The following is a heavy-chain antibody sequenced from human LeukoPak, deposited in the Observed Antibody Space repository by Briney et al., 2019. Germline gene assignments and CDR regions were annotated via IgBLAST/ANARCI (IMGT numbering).Heavy chain of an antibody. Sequence: GGSLRLSCAVSGFTISNYAMSWVRQAPGKGLEWVSAMSGSGGNIYYADSVKGRFTISRDNSKNTLYLQMNSLRAEDTAVYYCAKAYDYVWGSYRPRPYDYWGQGTLVTVSS. J-gene: IGHJ4*02. CDR2: MSGSGGNI. D-gene: IGHD3-16*02. CDR1: GFTISNYA. V-gene: IGHV3-23*01. CDR3: AKAYDYVWGSYRPRPYDY.